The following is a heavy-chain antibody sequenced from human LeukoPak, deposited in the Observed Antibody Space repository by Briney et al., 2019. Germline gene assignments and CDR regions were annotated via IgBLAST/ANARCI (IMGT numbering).Heavy chain of an antibody. CDR3: AREGGFCFGDTCRYFDY. D-gene: IGHD2-15*01. Sequence: GGSLRLSCAASGVTLSTSSMNWVRQAPGKGIEWVSSISSRSDHIYYADSVKGRFTISRDNAKNSLYLQMNSLGADDTAVYYCAREGGFCFGDTCRYFDYWGQGALVTVSS. J-gene: IGHJ4*02. CDR2: ISSRSDHI. V-gene: IGHV3-21*01. CDR1: GVTLSTSS.